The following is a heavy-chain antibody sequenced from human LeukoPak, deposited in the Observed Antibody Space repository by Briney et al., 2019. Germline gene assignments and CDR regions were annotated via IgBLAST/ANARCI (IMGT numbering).Heavy chain of an antibody. V-gene: IGHV3-7*01. CDR2: IKQDGSEK. CDR1: GFTFSSYW. Sequence: PGGSLRPSCAASGFTFSSYWMSWVRQAPGKGLEWVANIKQDGSEKYYVDSVKGRFTISRDNAKNSLYLQMNSLRAEDTAVYYCARQISITMVRGVIYYYYYYMDVWGKGTTVTVSS. D-gene: IGHD3-10*01. CDR3: ARQISITMVRGVIYYYYYYMDV. J-gene: IGHJ6*03.